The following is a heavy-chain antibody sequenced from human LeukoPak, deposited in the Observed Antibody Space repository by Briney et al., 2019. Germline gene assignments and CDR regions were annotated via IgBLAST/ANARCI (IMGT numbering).Heavy chain of an antibody. CDR3: AKDAEQRHGGAIAWYFGS. V-gene: IGHV3-23*01. CDR2: VSRGGGAP. CDR1: GFSLTNYD. Sequence: GGSLRLSCVTSGFSLTNYDVSWVRQAPGKGLEWVALVSRGGGAPYYADSVKGRFTVSRDTSSNTVYLQMNSLRAEDTATYFCAKDAEQRHGGAIAWYFGSWGQGTLVTVSS. J-gene: IGHJ4*02. D-gene: IGHD3-9*01.